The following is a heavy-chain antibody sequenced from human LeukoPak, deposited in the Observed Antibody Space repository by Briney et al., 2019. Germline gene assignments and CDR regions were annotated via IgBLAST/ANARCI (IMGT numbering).Heavy chain of an antibody. V-gene: IGHV3-30-3*01. CDR2: ISYDGSNK. J-gene: IGHJ6*02. Sequence: PGGSLRLSCAASGFTFSSYAMHWVRQAPGKGLEWVAVISYDGSNKYYADSVKGRFTISRDNSKNTLYLQMNSLRAEDTAVYYCARDAAVAGTYYYGMDVWGQGTTVTVSS. D-gene: IGHD6-19*01. CDR3: ARDAAVAGTYYYGMDV. CDR1: GFTFSSYA.